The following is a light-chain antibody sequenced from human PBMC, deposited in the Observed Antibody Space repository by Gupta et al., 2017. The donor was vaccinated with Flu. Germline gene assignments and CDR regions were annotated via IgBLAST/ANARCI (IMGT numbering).Light chain of an antibody. J-gene: IGKJ1*01. V-gene: IGKV1-39*01. CDR1: RTVLTY. CDR3: KQSYAARRM. CDR2: GAS. Sequence: RVTIPSRLTRTVLTYLDWYQQKQGEAPKLRIYGASTLQSGVSARFRGSGSATEFTLTITKLQPEDSGVYYCKQSYAARRMFGPGTRVDI.